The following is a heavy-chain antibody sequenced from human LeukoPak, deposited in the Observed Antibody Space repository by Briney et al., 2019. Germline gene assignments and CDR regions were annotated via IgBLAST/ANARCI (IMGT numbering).Heavy chain of an antibody. J-gene: IGHJ4*02. CDR2: IKQDGSEK. Sequence: PGGSLRLSCAASGFTLSNYWMSWVRQAPGKGLEWVANIKQDGSEKYYVDSVKDRFTISRDNAKNSLYLQMNSLRAEDTAVYYCARDLQRWDYWGQGTLVTVSS. D-gene: IGHD6-25*01. CDR1: GFTLSNYW. CDR3: ARDLQRWDY. V-gene: IGHV3-7*01.